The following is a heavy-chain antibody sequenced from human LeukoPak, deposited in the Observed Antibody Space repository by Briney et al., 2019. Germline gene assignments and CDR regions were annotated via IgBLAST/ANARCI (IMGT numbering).Heavy chain of an antibody. D-gene: IGHD3-16*01. J-gene: IGHJ5*02. V-gene: IGHV5-51*01. CDR1: GYSFSNYW. CDR3: ARHGSSYYEPRYNWLDP. CDR2: IFPGDSDT. Sequence: GESLKISCKGSGYSFSNYWIGWVRQMPGKGLAWMGMIFPGDSDTRYSPSFEGQVTISADKSISTAYLQWSSLKASDTAMYYCARHGSSYYEPRYNWLDPWGQGTLVTVSS.